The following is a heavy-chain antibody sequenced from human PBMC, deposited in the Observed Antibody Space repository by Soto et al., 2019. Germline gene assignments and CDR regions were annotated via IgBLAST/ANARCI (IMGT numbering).Heavy chain of an antibody. D-gene: IGHD6-13*01. CDR3: TSRDIVAPGTNFDY. J-gene: IGHJ4*02. CDR2: IRSKANSYAT. V-gene: IGHV3-73*01. CDR1: GFTFSGSA. Sequence: GGSLRLSCAASGFTFSGSAMHWVRQASGKGLEWVGRIRSKANSYATAYAASVKGRFFMSRDDSKNTAYLQMNNLKTEDTAVYYCTSRDIVAPGTNFDYWGRGTLVTVSS.